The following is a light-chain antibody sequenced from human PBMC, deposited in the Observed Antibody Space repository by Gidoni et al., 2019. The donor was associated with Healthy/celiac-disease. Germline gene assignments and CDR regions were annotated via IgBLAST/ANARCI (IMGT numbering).Light chain of an antibody. CDR1: QSVSSY. CDR2: DAS. V-gene: IGKV3-11*01. Sequence: EIVLTQSPATLSLSPGESATLSCRASQSVSSYLAWYQQKPGQAPRLLIYDASNRATGIPARFSGSGSGTDFTLTISSLEPEDFAVYDCQQRSNWPSTFGQGTKVEIK. J-gene: IGKJ1*01. CDR3: QQRSNWPST.